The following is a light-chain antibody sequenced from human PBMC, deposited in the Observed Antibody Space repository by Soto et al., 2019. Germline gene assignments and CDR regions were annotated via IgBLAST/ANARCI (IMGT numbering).Light chain of an antibody. CDR2: TVS. CDR3: MQGTHWPLT. CDR1: QSLLHSDGNTY. J-gene: IGKJ1*01. V-gene: IGKV2-30*02. Sequence: DVVMTQSPLSLPVTLGQPASISCSSSQSLLHSDGNTYLNWFQQRPGQTPRLIIKTVSNRDSGVPDRFSGSGSGTVFTLKINRVEAEDVGVYYCMQGTHWPLTFGQGTKVEIK.